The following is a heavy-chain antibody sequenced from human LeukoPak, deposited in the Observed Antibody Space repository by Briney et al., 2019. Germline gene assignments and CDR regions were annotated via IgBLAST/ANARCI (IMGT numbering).Heavy chain of an antibody. Sequence: QTGGSLRLSCAASGFTFSSYGMHWVRQAPGKGLGWVAFIRFDSSDKYYADSVKGRFSISRDNFKNTLYLQMNSLRAEDTAVYSCAHGYCIDGSCQHGLFFFWGQGTLVTVSS. J-gene: IGHJ4*02. CDR2: IRFDSSDK. CDR3: AHGYCIDGSCQHGLFFF. CDR1: GFTFSSYG. D-gene: IGHD2-15*01. V-gene: IGHV3-30*02.